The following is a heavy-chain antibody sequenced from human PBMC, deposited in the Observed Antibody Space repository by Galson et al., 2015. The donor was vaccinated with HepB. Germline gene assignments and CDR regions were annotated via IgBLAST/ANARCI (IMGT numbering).Heavy chain of an antibody. V-gene: IGHV1-69*13. J-gene: IGHJ4*02. CDR2: IIPIFGTA. CDR1: GGTFSSYA. CDR3: AREVYYYDSSGYNYFDY. Sequence: SVKVSCKASGGTFSSYAISWVRQAPGQGLEWMGGIIPIFGTANYAQKFQGRVTITADESTSTAYMELSSLRSEDTAVYYCAREVYYYDSSGYNYFDYWGQGTLVTVSS. D-gene: IGHD3-22*01.